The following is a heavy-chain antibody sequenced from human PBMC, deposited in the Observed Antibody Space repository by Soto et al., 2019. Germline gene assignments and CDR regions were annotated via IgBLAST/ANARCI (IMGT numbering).Heavy chain of an antibody. CDR2: IIPIFGTA. V-gene: IGHV1-69*01. Sequence: QVQLVQSGAEVQKPGSSVKVSCKASGGTFSSYAISWVRQAPGQGLEWMGGIIPIFGTANYAQKFQGRVTITADDSTGTAYMGVSRIGSADTAVYYCARDGHWNDASRVYSYGMDVWGQGTTVTVSS. D-gene: IGHD1-1*01. J-gene: IGHJ6*02. CDR1: GGTFSSYA. CDR3: ARDGHWNDASRVYSYGMDV.